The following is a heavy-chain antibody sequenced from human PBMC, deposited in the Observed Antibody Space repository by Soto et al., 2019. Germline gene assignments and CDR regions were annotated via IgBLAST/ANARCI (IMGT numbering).Heavy chain of an antibody. Sequence: PGGSLRLSCAASGFAFSGYEMNWVRQAPGRGLEWVSYISSGGSTIYYADSVKGRFTISRDNAKNLLYLQMNSLRAEDTAVYYCARDPNYDFWSGYRNKEGTYGMDVWGQGTTVTVSS. CDR2: ISSGGSTI. D-gene: IGHD3-3*01. CDR1: GFAFSGYE. V-gene: IGHV3-48*03. J-gene: IGHJ6*02. CDR3: ARDPNYDFWSGYRNKEGTYGMDV.